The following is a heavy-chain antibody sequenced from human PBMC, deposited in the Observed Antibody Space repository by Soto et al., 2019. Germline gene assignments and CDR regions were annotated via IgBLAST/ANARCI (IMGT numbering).Heavy chain of an antibody. CDR2: IYYSGST. CDR1: CGSIISYY. Sequence: PSETLSLTCTFSCGSIISYYWSWIRQPPGKGLEWIGYIYYSGSTNYNPSLKSRVTISVDTSKNQFSLKLSSVTAADTAVYYCARDGEFMGYNWFDPWGQGTLVTVSS. J-gene: IGHJ5*02. D-gene: IGHD2-21*01. V-gene: IGHV4-59*01. CDR3: ARDGEFMGYNWFDP.